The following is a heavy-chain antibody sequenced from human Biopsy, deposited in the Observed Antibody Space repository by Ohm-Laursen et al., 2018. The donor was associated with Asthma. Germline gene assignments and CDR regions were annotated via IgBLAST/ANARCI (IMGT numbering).Heavy chain of an antibody. V-gene: IGHV1-69*13. CDR1: GGTFNTYV. J-gene: IGHJ4*02. D-gene: IGHD2-2*01. CDR2: NNSVFCTT. Sequence: SVSVSCKSLGGTFNTYVIGWVRQAPGQGLEWLVWNNSVFCTTTYPQKFQDTATITADDSTSTVYMEFSSLRSEDTAVYYCARKAGSCISRTCYSLDFWGQGTLVTVSS. CDR3: ARKAGSCISRTCYSLDF.